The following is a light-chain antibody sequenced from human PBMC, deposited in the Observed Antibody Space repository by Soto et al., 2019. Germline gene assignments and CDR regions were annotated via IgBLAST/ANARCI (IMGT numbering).Light chain of an antibody. CDR2: GAS. CDR1: QSVSNNY. J-gene: IGKJ1*01. CDR3: QQYGSSGT. Sequence: EVVLTQSPVTRSLSPGERATLSCRASQSVSNNYLAWYQQKPGQAPRLLIYGASNRATGIPDRFSGSGSGTDFTLTISRLEPEDFAVYYCQQYGSSGTFGQGTKV. V-gene: IGKV3-20*01.